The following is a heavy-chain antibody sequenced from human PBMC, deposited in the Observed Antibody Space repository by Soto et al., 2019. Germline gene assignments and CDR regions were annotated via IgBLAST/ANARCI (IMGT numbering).Heavy chain of an antibody. Sequence: GGSLRLSCAASGFTFSSYSMNWVRQAPGKGLEWVSSISSSSSYIYYADSVKGRFTISRDNAKNSLYLQMNSLRAEDMAVYYCARDLHSSGWFDYWGQGTLVTVSS. CDR1: GFTFSSYS. CDR3: ARDLHSSGWFDY. V-gene: IGHV3-21*01. CDR2: ISSSSSYI. D-gene: IGHD6-19*01. J-gene: IGHJ4*02.